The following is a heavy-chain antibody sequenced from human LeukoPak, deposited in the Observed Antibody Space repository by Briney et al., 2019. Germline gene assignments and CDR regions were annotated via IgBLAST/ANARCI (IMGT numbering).Heavy chain of an antibody. CDR3: ARDFSSGSYYGDYYFDY. V-gene: IGHV3-21*01. CDR2: ITDSSSSM. J-gene: IGHJ4*02. D-gene: IGHD1-26*01. CDR1: GFTFSSYT. Sequence: PGGSLRLSCAASGFTFSSYTMNWARQAPGKGLEWVSSITDSSSSMYYADSVKGRFTISRDNAKNSLYLQMNSLRAEDTAVYYCARDFSSGSYYGDYYFDYWGQGTLVTVSS.